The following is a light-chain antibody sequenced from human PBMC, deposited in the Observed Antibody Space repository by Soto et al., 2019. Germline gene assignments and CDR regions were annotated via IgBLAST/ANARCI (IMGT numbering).Light chain of an antibody. CDR3: QLYNNWPPWT. V-gene: IGKV3-15*01. Sequence: EMGMTQSPATLSVSPGERATLSCRASQSVSSNLAWYQQKPGQAPRLLIYGASTRATGIPARFSGSGSGTEFTLTISSLQSEDFAVYYCQLYNNWPPWTFGQGTKVDIK. CDR1: QSVSSN. CDR2: GAS. J-gene: IGKJ1*01.